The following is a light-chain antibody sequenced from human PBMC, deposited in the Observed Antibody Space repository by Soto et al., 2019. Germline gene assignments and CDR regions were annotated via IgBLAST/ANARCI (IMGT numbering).Light chain of an antibody. J-gene: IGLJ2*01. CDR3: QAWDSSLVV. CDR2: QST. Sequence: SYELTQPPSVAVSPGQTATITCSGEDLGDKNPCWYQLKPGQSPVLVIYQSTKRPSGIPERFSGSNSGNTATLTISGTQAMDEADYYCQAWDSSLVVFGAGTKVTVL. V-gene: IGLV3-1*01. CDR1: DLGDKN.